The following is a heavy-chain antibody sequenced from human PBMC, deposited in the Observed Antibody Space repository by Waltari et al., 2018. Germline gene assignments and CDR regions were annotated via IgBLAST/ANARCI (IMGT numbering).Heavy chain of an antibody. J-gene: IGHJ5*02. V-gene: IGHV4-61*02. D-gene: IGHD5-12*01. CDR3: ARSRRGSLGWFDP. CDR2: IYTSGST. Sequence: QVQLQESGPGLVKPSQTLSLTCTVSGGSISSGRYYWSWIRQPAGKGLEWIGRIYTSGSTNYNPSLKSRVTISVDTSKNQFSLKLSSVTAADTAVYYCARSRRGSLGWFDPWGQGTLVTVSS. CDR1: GGSISSGRYY.